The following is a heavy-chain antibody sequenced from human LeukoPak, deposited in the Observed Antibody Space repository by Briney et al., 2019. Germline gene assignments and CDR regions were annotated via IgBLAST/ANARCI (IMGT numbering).Heavy chain of an antibody. Sequence: SETLSLTCAVYGGSSSGYYWSWIRQPPGKGLEWIGEINHSGSTNYNPSLKSRVTISVDTSKNQFSLKLSSVTAADTAVYYCANGGGGYSDLDYWGQGTLVTVSS. V-gene: IGHV4-34*01. CDR3: ANGGGGYSDLDY. D-gene: IGHD5-12*01. CDR1: GGSSSGYY. J-gene: IGHJ4*02. CDR2: INHSGST.